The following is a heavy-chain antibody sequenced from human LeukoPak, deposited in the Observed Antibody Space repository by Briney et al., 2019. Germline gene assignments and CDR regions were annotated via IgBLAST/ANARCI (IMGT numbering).Heavy chain of an antibody. CDR3: ARGPIIDIVVIPAAADYYHMDV. Sequence: ASVKVSCKPSGYTFSNYGITWVRQAPGQGLEWMGWISTYYGNTNYAQKLQGRVTMTTDSSTSTAYMELRSLRSDDTAVYYCARGPIIDIVVIPAAADYYHMDVWGKGTTVTVSS. V-gene: IGHV1-18*01. D-gene: IGHD2-2*01. J-gene: IGHJ6*03. CDR1: GYTFSNYG. CDR2: ISTYYGNT.